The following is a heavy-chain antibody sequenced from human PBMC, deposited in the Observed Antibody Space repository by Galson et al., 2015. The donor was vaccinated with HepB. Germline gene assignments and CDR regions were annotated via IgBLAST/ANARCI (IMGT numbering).Heavy chain of an antibody. Sequence: QSGAEVKKPGESLTISCKGSGYSFSTYWIGWVRQMPGKGLEWMGIIYPGDSDTRYSPSFQGQVTISVDKSISTAYLQWSSLKASDTAVYYCARHDTEIVALPGTMYYYYYGMDVWGQGTTVTVSS. CDR1: GYSFSTYW. D-gene: IGHD2-2*01. V-gene: IGHV5-51*01. J-gene: IGHJ6*02. CDR3: ARHDTEIVALPGTMYYYYYGMDV. CDR2: IYPGDSDT.